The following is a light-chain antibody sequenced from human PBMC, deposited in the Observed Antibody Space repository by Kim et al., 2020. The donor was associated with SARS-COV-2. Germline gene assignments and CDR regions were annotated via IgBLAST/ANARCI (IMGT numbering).Light chain of an antibody. CDR1: QSVSDW. J-gene: IGKJ4*01. Sequence: ASVGDRVTITCRASQSVSDWLAWYQQKPGKAPHLLISETSRLQSGVPARFSGSRSGAEFTLTISSLQPDDFATYYCQQYSTFSLTFGGVTKVDIK. CDR3: QQYSTFSLT. V-gene: IGKV1-5*03. CDR2: ETS.